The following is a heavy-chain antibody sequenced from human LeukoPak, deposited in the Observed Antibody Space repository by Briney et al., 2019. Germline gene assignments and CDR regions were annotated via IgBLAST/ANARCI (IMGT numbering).Heavy chain of an antibody. Sequence: ASVKVSCKASGGTFISYSISWVRQAPEQGLEWMGRIIPILGSANYAQKFQGRVTFTADKSTGTAYMELNSLRSEDTAVYYCATLPRFKGTGNGPDIWGQGTMITVSS. V-gene: IGHV1-69*08. CDR3: ATLPRFKGTGNGPDI. CDR1: GGTFISYS. CDR2: IIPILGSA. D-gene: IGHD2-8*01. J-gene: IGHJ3*02.